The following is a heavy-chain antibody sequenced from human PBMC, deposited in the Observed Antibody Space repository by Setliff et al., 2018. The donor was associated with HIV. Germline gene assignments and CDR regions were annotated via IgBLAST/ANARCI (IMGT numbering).Heavy chain of an antibody. D-gene: IGHD5-12*01. Sequence: GGSLRLSCAASGFTFSNYAMTWVRQAPGKGLEWVSVITSSGDNTYYADFVKGRFTISRDNSKNTVYLQMNSLRVDDTAVYYCARVMIGYSGYDAFDYWGQGTLVTVSS. CDR1: GFTFSNYA. V-gene: IGHV3-23*01. J-gene: IGHJ4*02. CDR2: ITSSGDNT. CDR3: ARVMIGYSGYDAFDY.